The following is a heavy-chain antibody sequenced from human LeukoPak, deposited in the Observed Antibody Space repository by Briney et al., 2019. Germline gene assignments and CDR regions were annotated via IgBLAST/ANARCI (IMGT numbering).Heavy chain of an antibody. J-gene: IGHJ6*02. CDR2: IKQDGADK. D-gene: IGHD6-13*01. Sequence: GGSLRLSCAASGFAARKYWMSSVRQAPGKGLEWVANIKQDGADKNYVDSVKGRVVISRDNAKNSLYLQMNSLRADDTAVYDCARYDSSSWDYYYYYGLDVWGLGATVTVSS. CDR3: ARYDSSSWDYYYYYGLDV. CDR1: GFAARKYW. V-gene: IGHV3-7*01.